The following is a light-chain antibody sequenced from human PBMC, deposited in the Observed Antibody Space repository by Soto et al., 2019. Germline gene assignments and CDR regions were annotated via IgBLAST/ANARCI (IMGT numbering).Light chain of an antibody. V-gene: IGLV2-14*01. J-gene: IGLJ1*01. CDR2: EVS. CDR3: SSYTSSSTLV. CDR1: SSDVGGYNY. Sequence: QSGLTQPASVSGSPGQSITISCTGTSSDVGGYNYVSWYQQHPGKAPKLMIYEVSNRPSGVSNRFSGSKSGNTASLTISGLQAEDEADYYRSSYTSSSTLVFGTGTKVTVL.